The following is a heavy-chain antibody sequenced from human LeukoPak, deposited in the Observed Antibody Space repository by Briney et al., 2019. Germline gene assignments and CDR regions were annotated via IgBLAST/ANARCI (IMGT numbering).Heavy chain of an antibody. J-gene: IGHJ6*03. Sequence: PGGSLRLSCAASGFTFSSYGMHWVRQAPGKGVEWVAFIRNDESNKYYADSVKGRFTISRDNSKNTLYLQMNSLRAEDTAVYYCAKAPGSGNEVYHYYYMDVWGKGTTVTVSS. CDR3: AKAPGSGNEVYHYYYMDV. V-gene: IGHV3-30*02. CDR2: IRNDESNK. D-gene: IGHD3-10*01. CDR1: GFTFSSYG.